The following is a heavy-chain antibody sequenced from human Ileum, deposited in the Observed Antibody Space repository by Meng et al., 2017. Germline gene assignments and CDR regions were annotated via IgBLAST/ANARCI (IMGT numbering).Heavy chain of an antibody. CDR3: TRERSWSDFGYFDD. Sequence: QGQLQVSGPGPVSPSDTLSLTCTCSGDSVRSSCCYWSWIRQSAGKGLEWIGYVYYNGVTNYNPSLRSRITTSIDTSKNQFSLKLSSVTAADTALYYCTRERSWSDFGYFDDWGRGTLVTVSS. J-gene: IGHJ4*02. V-gene: IGHV4-61*01. D-gene: IGHD1-26*01. CDR2: VYYNGVT. CDR1: GDSVRSSCCY.